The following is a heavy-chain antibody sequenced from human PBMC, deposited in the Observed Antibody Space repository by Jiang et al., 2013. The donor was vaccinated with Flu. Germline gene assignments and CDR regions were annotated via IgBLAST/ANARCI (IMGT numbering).Heavy chain of an antibody. CDR2: INPSGGST. V-gene: IGHV1-46*01. D-gene: IGHD4-11*01. J-gene: IGHJ6*02. Sequence: CKASGYTFTSYYMHWVRQAPGQGLEWMGIINPSGGSTSYAQKFQGRVTMTRDTSTSTVYMELSSLRSEDTAVYYCARDLVTTVTTGGSRYYYYGMDVWGQGTTVTVSS. CDR1: GYTFTSYY. CDR3: ARDLVTTVTTGGSRYYYYGMDV.